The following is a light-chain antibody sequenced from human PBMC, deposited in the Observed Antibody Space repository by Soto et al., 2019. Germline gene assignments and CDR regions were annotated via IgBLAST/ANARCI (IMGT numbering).Light chain of an antibody. V-gene: IGLV1-44*01. CDR3: AAWGDSLNTWV. CDR1: SSNIGSNA. CDR2: SDD. J-gene: IGLJ3*02. Sequence: QSVLTQPPSASGTPGQRVTISCSGSSSNIGSNAVSWYQHFPGTAPKVLIYSDDQRPSGVPDRFSGSKSGTSASLAISGRQAEDEADYFCAAWGDSLNTWVFGGGTKVTVL.